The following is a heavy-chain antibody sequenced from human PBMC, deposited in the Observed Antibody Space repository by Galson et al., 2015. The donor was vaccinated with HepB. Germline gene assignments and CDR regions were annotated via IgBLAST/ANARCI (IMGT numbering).Heavy chain of an antibody. V-gene: IGHV7-4-1*02. D-gene: IGHD3-3*01. CDR3: ARSPLRFLDWLPYYDYYHMDV. CDR1: GYTFTDYV. J-gene: IGHJ6*03. Sequence: SVKVSCKASGYTFTDYVVNWVRQAPGQGLEWMGWMNTNTGKPTYAPGFAGRFVFSLDTSVTTAYLQISSLETDDTAVYYCARSPLRFLDWLPYYDYYHMDVWGEGTMVTVSS. CDR2: MNTNTGKP.